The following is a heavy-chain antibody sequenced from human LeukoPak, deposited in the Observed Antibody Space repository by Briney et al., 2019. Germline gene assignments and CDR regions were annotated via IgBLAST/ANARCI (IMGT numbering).Heavy chain of an antibody. J-gene: IGHJ4*02. Sequence: SETLSLTCAVYGDSFSGHYWSWIRQPPGKGLEWIGEITDGERTSYSPSLKSRATISAVPSQRQFSLELDSVTAVDTAIYYCVRRSTVAIPNALDLFSDFWGQGTLVTVSS. CDR3: VRRSTVAIPNALDLFSDF. V-gene: IGHV4-34*01. D-gene: IGHD2-15*01. CDR1: GDSFSGHY. CDR2: ITDGERT.